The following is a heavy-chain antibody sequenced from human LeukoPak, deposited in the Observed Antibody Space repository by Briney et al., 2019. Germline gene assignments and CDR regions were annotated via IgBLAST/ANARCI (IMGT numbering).Heavy chain of an antibody. CDR3: ARDPAAGLGTYFDY. CDR1: GGSISSGGYY. V-gene: IGHV4-31*03. D-gene: IGHD6-13*01. J-gene: IGHJ4*02. Sequence: SETLSLTCTVSGGSISSGGYYWSWIRQHPGKGLEWIGYIYYSGSTYYNPSLKSRVSISVDTSKNQFSLRLSSVTAADTAVYYCARDPAAGLGTYFDYWGQGTLVTVSS. CDR2: IYYSGST.